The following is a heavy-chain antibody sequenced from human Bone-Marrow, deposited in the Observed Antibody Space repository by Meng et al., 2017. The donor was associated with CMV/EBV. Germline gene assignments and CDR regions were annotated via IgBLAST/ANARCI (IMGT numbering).Heavy chain of an antibody. CDR3: AKDGPAQLPQFNYYGVDV. CDR1: GFTFNDSA. CDR2: ISWNSDNI. V-gene: IGHV3-9*01. J-gene: IGHJ6*02. Sequence: SLKISCAASGFTFNDSAMHWVRQAPGKGLEWVSGISWNSDNIGYADSVKGRLTISRDNSKNTLYLQMDSLRAEDTAVYYCAKDGPAQLPQFNYYGVDVWGQGTTVTVSS. D-gene: IGHD2-2*01.